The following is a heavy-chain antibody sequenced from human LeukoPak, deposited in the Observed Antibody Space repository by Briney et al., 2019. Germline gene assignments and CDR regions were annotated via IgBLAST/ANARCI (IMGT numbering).Heavy chain of an antibody. D-gene: IGHD3-10*01. CDR1: GMSLYGYF. J-gene: IGHJ5*02. Sequence: AETLSLTCGVSGMSLYGYFWSWIRQLPGKGLEWIGEINHSGSTNYNPSLKSRVTISVDTSKNQFSLKLSSVTAADTAVYYCARHPSRITMVRGVIIRYNWFDPWGQGTLVTVSS. V-gene: IGHV4-34*01. CDR2: INHSGST. CDR3: ARHPSRITMVRGVIIRYNWFDP.